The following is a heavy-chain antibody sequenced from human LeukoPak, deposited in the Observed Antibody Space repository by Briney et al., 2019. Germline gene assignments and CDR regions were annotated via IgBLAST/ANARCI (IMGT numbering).Heavy chain of an antibody. D-gene: IGHD3-22*01. Sequence: KASETLSLTCTVSGGSISSYYWGWIRQPPGKGLEWIGNIYHSGSTNYSPSLKSRVTISVDTSKNQFSLKLSSVTAADTAVYFCAREDYYNSGGYYLDYWGQGTLVTVSS. CDR1: GGSISSYY. J-gene: IGHJ4*02. CDR3: AREDYYNSGGYYLDY. CDR2: IYHSGST. V-gene: IGHV4-59*08.